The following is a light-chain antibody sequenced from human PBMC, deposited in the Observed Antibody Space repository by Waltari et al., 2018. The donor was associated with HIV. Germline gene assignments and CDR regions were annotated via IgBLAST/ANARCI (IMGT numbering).Light chain of an antibody. J-gene: IGKJ5*01. V-gene: IGKV4-1*01. CDR2: WAS. Sequence: DIVLTQSPDSLAVSLGERATINCMSSRSISYSSNNKNYLVWYQQKPGQPPRVLIYWASTRESGVPDRFSGSGSGTDFTLTISSLQTEDVAVYFCQQYHSLPITFGQGTRLEIK. CDR3: QQYHSLPIT. CDR1: RSISYSSNNKNY.